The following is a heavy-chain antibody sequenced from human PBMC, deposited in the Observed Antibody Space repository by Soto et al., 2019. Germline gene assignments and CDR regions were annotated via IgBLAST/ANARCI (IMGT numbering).Heavy chain of an antibody. V-gene: IGHV4-4*02. CDR3: AREHGGSVDWFDP. Sequence: SETLSLTCAVSGDSINSSHWWNWVRQPPGKGLEWIGYIYYSGSTNYNPSLKSRVTISVDTSKNQFSLKLSSVTAADTAVYYCAREHGGSVDWFDPWGQGTLVTVSS. CDR1: GDSINSSHW. D-gene: IGHD2-15*01. CDR2: IYYSGST. J-gene: IGHJ5*02.